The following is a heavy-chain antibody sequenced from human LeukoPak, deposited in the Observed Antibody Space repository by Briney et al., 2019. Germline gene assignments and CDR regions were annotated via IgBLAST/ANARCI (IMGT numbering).Heavy chain of an antibody. D-gene: IGHD6-13*01. V-gene: IGHV3-30*04. Sequence: PGGSLRLSCAASGFTFSSYAMHWVRQAPGKGLEWVAVISYDGSNKYYADSVKGRFTNSRDNSKNTLYLQMNSLRAEDTAVYYCARERTSSSWSYNWFDPWGQGTLVTVSS. J-gene: IGHJ5*02. CDR3: ARERTSSSWSYNWFDP. CDR2: ISYDGSNK. CDR1: GFTFSSYA.